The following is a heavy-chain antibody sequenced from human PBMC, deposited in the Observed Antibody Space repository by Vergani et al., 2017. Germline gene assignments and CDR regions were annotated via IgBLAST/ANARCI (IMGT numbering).Heavy chain of an antibody. CDR2: IKSKTDGGTT. CDR1: GFTFSNAW. Sequence: EVQLVESGGGLLKPGGSLRLSCAASGFTFSNAWMNWVRQAPGKGLEWVGRIKSKTDGGTTDYAAPVKGRFTISRDDSKNTLYLQMNSLKTEDTAVYYCTTDRIVVVPAAGSYFDYWGQGTLVTVSS. V-gene: IGHV3-15*07. D-gene: IGHD2-2*01. CDR3: TTDRIVVVPAAGSYFDY. J-gene: IGHJ4*02.